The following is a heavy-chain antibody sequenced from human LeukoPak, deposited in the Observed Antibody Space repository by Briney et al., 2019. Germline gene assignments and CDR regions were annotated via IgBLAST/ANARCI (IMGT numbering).Heavy chain of an antibody. CDR1: GFTFSSYA. V-gene: IGHV3-23*01. CDR3: AKVRTYYYDSSGYGEDR. Sequence: GGSLRLSCAASGFTFSSYAMSWVRQAPGKGLEWVSAISGSGGSTYYADSVKGRFTISRDNSKNTLYLQMNSLRAEDTAVYYCAKVRTYYYDSSGYGEDRWGQGTLVTVSS. D-gene: IGHD3-22*01. CDR2: ISGSGGST. J-gene: IGHJ5*02.